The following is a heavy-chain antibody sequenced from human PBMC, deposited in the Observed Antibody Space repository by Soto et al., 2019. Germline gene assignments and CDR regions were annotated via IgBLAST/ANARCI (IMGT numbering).Heavy chain of an antibody. CDR1: GYTFTSYD. CDR3: ARGGGWLQPYDWFDP. Sequence: QVQLVQSGAEVKKPGASVKVSCKASGYTFTSYDINWVRQATGQGLEWMGWMNPNSGNTGYAQKFQGGVTXTXXXSXXTAYMELSSLRSEDTAVYYCARGGGWLQPYDWFDPWGQGTLVTVSS. D-gene: IGHD5-12*01. J-gene: IGHJ5*02. CDR2: MNPNSGNT. V-gene: IGHV1-8*01.